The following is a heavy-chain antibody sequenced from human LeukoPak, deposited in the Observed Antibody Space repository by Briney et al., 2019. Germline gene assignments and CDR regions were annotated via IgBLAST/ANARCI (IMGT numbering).Heavy chain of an antibody. J-gene: IGHJ4*02. CDR1: GYTFTSYG. V-gene: IGHV1-18*01. CDR2: ISAYNSNT. D-gene: IGHD2-21*01. CDR3: ARVLGVGNWYYFDY. Sequence: ASVKLSCKASGYTFTSYGISWVRKAHAQGQELMGCISAYNSNTNHAQKLQGRVTMTTDTSTSTAYMELRSLRSDDTAVYFCARVLGVGNWYYFDYWGQGTLFTVSS.